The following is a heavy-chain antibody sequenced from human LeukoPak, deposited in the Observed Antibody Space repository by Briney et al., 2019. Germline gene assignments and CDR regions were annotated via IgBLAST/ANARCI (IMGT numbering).Heavy chain of an antibody. CDR3: ARGPSEQFLGYYMDV. CDR2: MYYSGLT. J-gene: IGHJ6*03. D-gene: IGHD7-27*01. CDR1: GGSIRSHY. V-gene: IGHV4-59*11. Sequence: SETLSLTCIVSGGSIRSHYWSWIRQPPGKPLEWIGYMYYSGLTNSNPSLKSRVTLSIDKSRNQFSLNLRSLTAADTAVYYCARGPSEQFLGYYMDVWGKGTTVIVS.